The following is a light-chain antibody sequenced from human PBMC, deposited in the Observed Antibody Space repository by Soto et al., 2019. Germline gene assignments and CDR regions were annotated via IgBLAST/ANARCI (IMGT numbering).Light chain of an antibody. CDR2: GAS. CDR3: QHYNSYSEA. Sequence: EIVLTQSPATLSLSPGERATLSCWASQSISSYLLWYQQKPGQAPRLLIYGASTRATGIPARFSGSGSGTEFTLTISSLQPDDFATYYCQHYNSYSEAFGQGTKVDIK. CDR1: QSISSY. J-gene: IGKJ1*01. V-gene: IGKV3-15*01.